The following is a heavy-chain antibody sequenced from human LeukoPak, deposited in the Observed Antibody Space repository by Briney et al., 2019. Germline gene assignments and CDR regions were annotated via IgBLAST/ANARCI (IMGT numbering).Heavy chain of an antibody. Sequence: PSETLSLTCAVYGGSFSGYYWSWIRQPPGKGLEWIGEINHSGSTNYNPSLKSRVTISVDTSKNQFSLKLSSVTAADTAVYYCARGLPAAIQYAFDIWAKGQWSPSLQ. CDR1: GGSFSGYY. CDR3: ARGLPAAIQYAFDI. J-gene: IGHJ3*02. CDR2: INHSGST. V-gene: IGHV4-34*01. D-gene: IGHD2-2*02.